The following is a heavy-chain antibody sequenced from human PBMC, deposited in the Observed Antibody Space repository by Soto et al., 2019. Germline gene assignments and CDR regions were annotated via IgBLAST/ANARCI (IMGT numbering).Heavy chain of an antibody. V-gene: IGHV3-23*01. J-gene: IGHJ6*03. Sequence: DVQLLESGGGLVQPGGSLRLSCAASRFTFSNYAMTWVRQAPGKGLEWVSAISGSGGSTYYADSVKGRLTISRDKSKNTLYLQMNSLRAEDTALYYCAKEGGAARRDYYYIDVWGKGTTVTVSS. D-gene: IGHD6-6*01. CDR3: AKEGGAARRDYYYIDV. CDR1: RFTFSNYA. CDR2: ISGSGGST.